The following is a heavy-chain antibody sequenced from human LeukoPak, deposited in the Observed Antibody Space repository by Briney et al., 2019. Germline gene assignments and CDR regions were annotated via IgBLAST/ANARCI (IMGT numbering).Heavy chain of an antibody. V-gene: IGHV3-48*01. Sequence: PGGSLRLSCAVSGFTFSTYSMNWVRQAPGKGLEWISFIRHDSSDIYYADSVKGRFTISRDNSKNTLYLQMNSLRAEDTAVYYCAKSNHDFWSGYPTPLDYWGQGTLVTVSS. J-gene: IGHJ4*02. D-gene: IGHD3-3*01. CDR2: IRHDSSDI. CDR3: AKSNHDFWSGYPTPLDY. CDR1: GFTFSTYS.